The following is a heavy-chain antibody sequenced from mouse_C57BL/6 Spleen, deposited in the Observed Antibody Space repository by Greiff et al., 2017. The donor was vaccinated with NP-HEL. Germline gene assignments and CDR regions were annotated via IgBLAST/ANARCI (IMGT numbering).Heavy chain of an antibody. CDR3: ASPYYSNSYWYFDV. CDR1: GYSFTDYN. D-gene: IGHD2-5*01. CDR2: INPNYGTT. J-gene: IGHJ1*03. Sequence: EVKLQESGPELVKPGASVKISCKASGYSFTDYNMNWVKQSNGKSLEWIGVINPNYGTTSYNQKFKGKATLTVDQSSSTAYMQLNSLTSEDSAVYYCASPYYSNSYWYFDVWGTGTTVTVSS. V-gene: IGHV1-39*01.